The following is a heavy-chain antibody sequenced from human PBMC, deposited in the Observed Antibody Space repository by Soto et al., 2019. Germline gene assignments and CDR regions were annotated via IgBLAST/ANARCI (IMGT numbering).Heavy chain of an antibody. D-gene: IGHD1-7*01. CDR2: IYRTGST. V-gene: IGHV4-4*02. CDR1: GGSFTSNNW. J-gene: IGHJ4*02. Sequence: SETLSLTCAVSGGSFTSNNWWTWVRQPPGQGLVWIGEIYRTGSTNYNPSLKSRVTISLDKSENQFSLKVTSLTAADTAVYYCASRDPGTSVDYWDQGTLVTVSS. CDR3: ASRDPGTSVDY.